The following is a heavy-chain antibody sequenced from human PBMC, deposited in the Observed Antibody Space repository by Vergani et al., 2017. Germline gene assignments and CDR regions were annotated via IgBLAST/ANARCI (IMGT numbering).Heavy chain of an antibody. D-gene: IGHD1-26*01. CDR3: ATSYSGSYNIPSNWFDP. Sequence: QVQLVQSGAEVKKPGSSVKVSCKASGGIFTSYTISWVRQAPGQGLEWMGRIITILGTANYAQKFQGRITITADKSTSTAYMELSSLSSEDTAVYYCATSYSGSYNIPSNWFDPWGQGTLVTVSS. CDR1: GGIFTSYT. J-gene: IGHJ5*02. V-gene: IGHV1-69*08. CDR2: IITILGTA.